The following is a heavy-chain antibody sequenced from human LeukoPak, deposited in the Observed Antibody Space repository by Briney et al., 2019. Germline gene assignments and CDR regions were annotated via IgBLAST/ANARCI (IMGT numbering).Heavy chain of an antibody. CDR1: GGSISSSGHY. CDR2: IYSNGNT. Sequence: PSETLSLTCSVSGGSISSSGHYWGWIRQSPEKGLDWIGSIYSNGNTYYNPSLKSRVTISVDTSKNQFSLKLSSVTAADTAVYYCARNLANWSYWYFDLWGRGTLVTVSS. J-gene: IGHJ2*01. V-gene: IGHV4-39*07. D-gene: IGHD1-20*01. CDR3: ARNLANWSYWYFDL.